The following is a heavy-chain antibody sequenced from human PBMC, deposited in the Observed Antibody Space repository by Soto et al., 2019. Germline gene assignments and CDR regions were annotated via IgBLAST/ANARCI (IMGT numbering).Heavy chain of an antibody. V-gene: IGHV3-23*01. D-gene: IGHD4-4*01. CDR3: AKGSAQVTTVTRDYYYGMDV. CDR1: GFTFSSYA. Sequence: GGSLRLSCAASGFTFSSYAMSWVRQAPGKGLEWVSAISGSGGSTYYADSVKGRFTISRDNSKNTLYLQMNSLRAEDTAVYYRAKGSAQVTTVTRDYYYGMDVWGQGTTVTVSS. CDR2: ISGSGGST. J-gene: IGHJ6*02.